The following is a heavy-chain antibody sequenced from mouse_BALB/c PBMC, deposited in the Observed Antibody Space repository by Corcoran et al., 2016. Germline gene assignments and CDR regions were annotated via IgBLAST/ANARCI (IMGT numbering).Heavy chain of an antibody. J-gene: IGHJ4*01. V-gene: IGHV1-18*01. CDR1: GYSFTGYT. D-gene: IGHD1-1*01. CDR2: INPYNGGT. CDR3: ARRDRYGSRDYYAMDY. Sequence: EVQLQQSGPELVKPGASMKISCKASGYSFTGYTKNWVKQSHGKNLEWIGLINPYNGGTSYNQKFKGKATLTVDKSSSTAYMELLSLTSEDSAVYYCARRDRYGSRDYYAMDYCGQGTSVTVSS.